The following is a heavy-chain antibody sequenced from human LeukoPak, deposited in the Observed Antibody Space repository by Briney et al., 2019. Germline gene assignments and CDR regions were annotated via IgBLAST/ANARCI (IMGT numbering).Heavy chain of an antibody. CDR3: ARRGNWSCDY. J-gene: IGHJ4*02. Sequence: GGSLRLSCAASGFTFSGSAMHWVRQASGKGLEWVGRIRSKANAYATAYAASVKGRFTISRDDSNNTAYLQMNSLKTEDTAVYYCARRGNWSCDYWGQGTLVTVSS. CDR1: GFTFSGSA. V-gene: IGHV3-73*01. D-gene: IGHD1-20*01. CDR2: IRSKANAYAT.